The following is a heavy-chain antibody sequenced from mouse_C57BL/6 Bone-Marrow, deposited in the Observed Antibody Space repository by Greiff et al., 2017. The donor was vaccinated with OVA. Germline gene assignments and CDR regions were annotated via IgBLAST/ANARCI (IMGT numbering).Heavy chain of an antibody. CDR2: IYPGSGST. V-gene: IGHV1-55*01. D-gene: IGHD1-1*01. Sequence: QVQLQQPGAELVKPGASVKMSCKASGYTFTSYWITWVKPRPGQGLEWIGDIYPGSGSTNSNEQFKSKATLTVDTSSSTAYMQPSSLTSEDSAVYDCARRYYGSSWYFDDWGTVTTVTVSS. J-gene: IGHJ1*03. CDR3: ARRYYGSSWYFDD. CDR1: GYTFTSYW.